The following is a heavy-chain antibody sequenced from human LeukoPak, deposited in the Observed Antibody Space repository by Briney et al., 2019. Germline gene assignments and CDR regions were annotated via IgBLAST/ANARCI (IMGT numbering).Heavy chain of an antibody. CDR3: ARDQGEDSGTYFRYYYYYYLDV. D-gene: IGHD1-26*01. CDR2: IYSSGNT. J-gene: IGHJ6*03. CDR1: GGSLSSYY. V-gene: IGHV4-4*07. Sequence: SETLSLTCTVSGGSLSSYYWNWIRQPAGKGLEWIGRIYSSGNTNYNPSLKSRVSMSVDTSKNQFSLKLSSVTAADTAVYYCARDQGEDSGTYFRYYYYYYLDVWGKGTTVTVSS.